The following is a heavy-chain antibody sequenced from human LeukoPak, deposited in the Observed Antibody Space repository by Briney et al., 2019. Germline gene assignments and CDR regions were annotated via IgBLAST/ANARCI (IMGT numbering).Heavy chain of an antibody. D-gene: IGHD1-26*01. CDR3: ARGHGSSDAFDI. J-gene: IGHJ3*02. Sequence: GGSLRLSCAASGFTFSSYSMNWVRQAPGKGLEWVSSISSSSSYIYYADCVKGRFTLSRENAKNSLYMQMNSLRAEDTAVYYCARGHGSSDAFDIWGQGTMVTVSS. CDR2: ISSSSSYI. V-gene: IGHV3-21*01. CDR1: GFTFSSYS.